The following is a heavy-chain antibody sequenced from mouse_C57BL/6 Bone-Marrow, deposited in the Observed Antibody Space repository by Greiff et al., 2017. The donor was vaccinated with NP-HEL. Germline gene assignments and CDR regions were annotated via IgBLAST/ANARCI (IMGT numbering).Heavy chain of an antibody. V-gene: IGHV1-69*01. D-gene: IGHD1-1*01. Sequence: QVQLQQPGAELVMPGASVKLSCKASGYTFTSYWMHWVKQRPGQGLEWIGEIDPSDSYTNYNQKFKGKSTLTVDKSSSTAYMQLSSLTSEDSAVYYCARVASSPLLRAWFAYWGQGTLVTVSA. J-gene: IGHJ3*01. CDR3: ARVASSPLLRAWFAY. CDR2: IDPSDSYT. CDR1: GYTFTSYW.